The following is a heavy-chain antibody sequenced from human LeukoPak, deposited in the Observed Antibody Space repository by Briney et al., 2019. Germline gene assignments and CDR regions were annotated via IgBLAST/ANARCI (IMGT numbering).Heavy chain of an antibody. D-gene: IGHD6-19*01. Sequence: ETLSLTCAVYGGSFSGYSWSWIRQPPGKGLEWIGEINHSGSTNYNPSLKSRVTISVDTSKNQFSLKLSSVTAADTAVYYCARVRWGAVAGTYYYYVDVWGKGTTVTVSS. CDR1: GGSFSGYS. V-gene: IGHV4-34*01. CDR2: INHSGST. J-gene: IGHJ6*03. CDR3: ARVRWGAVAGTYYYYVDV.